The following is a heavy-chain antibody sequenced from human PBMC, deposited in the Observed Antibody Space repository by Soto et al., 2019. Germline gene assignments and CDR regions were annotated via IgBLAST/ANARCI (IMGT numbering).Heavy chain of an antibody. D-gene: IGHD3-9*01. V-gene: IGHV1-69*13. CDR1: GGTFSSYA. Sequence: GASVKVSCKASGGTFSSYAISWVRQAPGQGLEWMGGIIPIFGTANYAQKFQGRVTITADESTSTAYMELSSLRSEDTAVYYCAGGGYDILTGPFDYWGQGTLVTVSS. J-gene: IGHJ4*02. CDR2: IIPIFGTA. CDR3: AGGGYDILTGPFDY.